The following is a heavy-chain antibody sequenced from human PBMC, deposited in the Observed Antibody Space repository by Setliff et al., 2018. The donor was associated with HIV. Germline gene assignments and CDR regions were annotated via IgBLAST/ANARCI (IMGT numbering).Heavy chain of an antibody. V-gene: IGHV4-39*01. J-gene: IGHJ6*03. CDR3: ARHPSGWLMAFYMDV. CDR1: GGSISSSSYY. Sequence: SETLSLTCTVSGGSISSSSYYWGWIRQPPGKGLEWIGSIYYSGSTYYNPSLKSRVTISVDTSKNQFSLKLSSVTAADTAVYYCARHPSGWLMAFYMDVWGKGTTVTVS. D-gene: IGHD3-22*01. CDR2: IYYSGST.